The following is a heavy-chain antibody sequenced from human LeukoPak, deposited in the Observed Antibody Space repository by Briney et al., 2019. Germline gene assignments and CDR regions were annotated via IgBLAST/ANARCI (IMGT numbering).Heavy chain of an antibody. CDR2: IYYSGST. CDR3: ARYGGYDRDYYYYGMDV. J-gene: IGHJ6*02. CDR1: GGSISSYY. V-gene: IGHV4-59*01. D-gene: IGHD5-12*01. Sequence: TSETLSLTCTVSGGSISSYYWSWIRQPPGKGLEWTGYIYYSGSTNYNPSLKSRVTISVDTSKNQFSLKLSSVTAADTAVYYCARYGGYDRDYYYYGMDVWGQGTTVTVSS.